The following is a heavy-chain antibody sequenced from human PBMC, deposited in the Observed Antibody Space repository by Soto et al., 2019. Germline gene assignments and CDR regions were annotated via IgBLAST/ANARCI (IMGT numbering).Heavy chain of an antibody. CDR2: IYYSGST. D-gene: IGHD2-15*01. Sequence: PSETLSLTCTVSGGSISSIYWSWIRQPPGKGLEWIGYIYYSGSTKYNPSLKSRVTISVDTSKNQFSLKLSSVTAADTAVYYCVNGGCSGGSCYPWISWFDPWGQGTLVTVSS. J-gene: IGHJ5*02. CDR3: VNGGCSGGSCYPWISWFDP. V-gene: IGHV4-59*08. CDR1: GGSISSIY.